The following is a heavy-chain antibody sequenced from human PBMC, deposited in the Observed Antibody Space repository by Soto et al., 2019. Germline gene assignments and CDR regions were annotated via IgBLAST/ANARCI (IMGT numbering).Heavy chain of an antibody. CDR1: GGSFSGYY. CDR3: ARGSIVAAV. V-gene: IGHV4-34*02. Sequence: QVQLQQRGAGLVKPSETLSLTCAVSGGSFSGYYWTWIRKPPGKGLEWIGEINHSGSTNYNPSLRSRVTLSVDTSNSQFSMTMNSMTAADTAVYFCARGSIVAAVWGQGILVTVSS. CDR2: INHSGST. D-gene: IGHD6-13*01. J-gene: IGHJ4*02.